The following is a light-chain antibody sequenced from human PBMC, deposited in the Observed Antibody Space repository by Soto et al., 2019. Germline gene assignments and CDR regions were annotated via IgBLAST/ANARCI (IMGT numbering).Light chain of an antibody. Sequence: EIVVTQSPGILSVSPGDRATLSCRASQSVGRNLAWYQQKPGQAPTLLIYAASTRAAGLPARYSGSESGTDFTLNSNSLQSEDFALYYCQEYSKWPLFSFGPGTRVDIK. CDR2: AAS. V-gene: IGKV3-15*01. CDR3: QEYSKWPLFS. CDR1: QSVGRN. J-gene: IGKJ3*01.